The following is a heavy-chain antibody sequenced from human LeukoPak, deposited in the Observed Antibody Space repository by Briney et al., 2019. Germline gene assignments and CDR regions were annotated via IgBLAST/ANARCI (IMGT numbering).Heavy chain of an antibody. CDR3: ARLPTDYYGSGSPDG. Sequence: SETLSLTCTVSVGSLSSTNYYWGGIRHPLGRGRGGVGSIYYSGSTYYNPSLKSRVTISVDTSKNQFSLKLSSVAAADMAVYYCARLPTDYYGSGSPDGWGQGTLVTVSS. V-gene: IGHV4-39*01. CDR2: IYYSGST. CDR1: VGSLSSTNYY. J-gene: IGHJ4*02. D-gene: IGHD3-10*01.